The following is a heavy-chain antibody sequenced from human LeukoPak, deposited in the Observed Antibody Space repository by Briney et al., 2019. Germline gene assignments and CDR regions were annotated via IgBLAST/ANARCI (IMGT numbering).Heavy chain of an antibody. CDR3: ARDNYGDYGGDY. D-gene: IGHD4-17*01. V-gene: IGHV1-18*01. CDR1: GYTFTLYG. CDR2: TSAYNGNT. Sequence: ASVKVSCKASGYTFTLYGITWVRQAPGQGLEWVGWTSAYNGNTNYAQNLQGRVTMTTDTSTRTAYMELRSLRSDDTAVYFCARDNYGDYGGDYWGQGTLVTVSS. J-gene: IGHJ4*02.